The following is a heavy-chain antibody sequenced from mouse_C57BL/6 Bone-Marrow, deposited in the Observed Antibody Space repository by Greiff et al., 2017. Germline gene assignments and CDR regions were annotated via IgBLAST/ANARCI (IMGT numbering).Heavy chain of an antibody. CDR1: GYTFTSYG. J-gene: IGHJ2*01. V-gene: IGHV1-81*01. CDR2: IYPRSGNT. Sequence: QVQLQQSGAELARPGASVKLSCKASGYTFTSYGISWVKQRTGQGLEWIGEIYPRSGNTYYNEKFKGKATLTADKSSSTAYMELRSLTSEDSAVYFCARTYGSSYQYYFDYWGQGTTLTVSS. CDR3: ARTYGSSYQYYFDY. D-gene: IGHD1-1*01.